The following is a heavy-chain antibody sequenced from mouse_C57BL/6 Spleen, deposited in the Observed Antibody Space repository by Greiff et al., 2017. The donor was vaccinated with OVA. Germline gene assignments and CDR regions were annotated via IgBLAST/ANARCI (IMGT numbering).Heavy chain of an antibody. D-gene: IGHD1-1*01. J-gene: IGHJ4*01. CDR2: ISSGGDYT. Sequence: EVMLVESGEGLVKPGGSLKLSCAASGFTFSSYAMSWVRQTPEKRLEWVAYISSGGDYTYYADTVKGRFTISRDKARNTLYLQMSSLKCENTAMYYCTRDFCYGSSWAMDDWGQGTSVTVSS. CDR3: TRDFCYGSSWAMDD. CDR1: GFTFSSYA. V-gene: IGHV5-9-1*02.